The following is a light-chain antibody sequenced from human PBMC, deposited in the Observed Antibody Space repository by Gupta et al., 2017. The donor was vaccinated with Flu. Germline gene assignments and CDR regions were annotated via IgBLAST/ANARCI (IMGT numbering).Light chain of an antibody. J-gene: IGKJ1*01. V-gene: IGKV1-5*03. CDR1: QSISTW. CDR2: KSS. Sequence: DIQMTQSPSTLSASVGDRVTITCRASQSISTWLAWYQQKPGKAPNLLIYKSSTLESGVPSRFSGSGSGTEFTLTITSLQPEDFATYYCQLYKTFWTFGQGTRVEIK. CDR3: QLYKTFWT.